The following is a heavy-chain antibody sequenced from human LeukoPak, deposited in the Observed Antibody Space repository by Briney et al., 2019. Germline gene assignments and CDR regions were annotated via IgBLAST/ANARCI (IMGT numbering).Heavy chain of an antibody. V-gene: IGHV4-34*01. CDR1: GVSFSDYY. D-gene: IGHD1-26*01. CDR2: INHSGST. Sequence: SETLSLTCAVYGVSFSDYYWSWIRQPPGKGLEWIGEINHSGSTNYNPSLKSRVTISVDTSKNQFSLKLNSVTAADTAVYYCVRRTSGSYSDYWGRGTLVTVSS. J-gene: IGHJ4*02. CDR3: VRRTSGSYSDY.